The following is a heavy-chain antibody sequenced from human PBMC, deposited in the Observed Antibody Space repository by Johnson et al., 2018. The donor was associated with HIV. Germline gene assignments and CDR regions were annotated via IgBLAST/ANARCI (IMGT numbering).Heavy chain of an antibody. J-gene: IGHJ3*02. CDR1: GFTFSSYD. V-gene: IGHV3-13*01. Sequence: MQLVESGGGLVQPGGSLRLSCAASGFTFSSYDMHWVRQATGKGLEWVSAIGTAGDTYYPGSVKGRFTISRENAKNTLYLQMNSLRAEDTAVYFCARGPIADDAFDIWGQGTMVTVSS. CDR2: IGTAGDT. CDR3: ARGPIADDAFDI. D-gene: IGHD3-16*02.